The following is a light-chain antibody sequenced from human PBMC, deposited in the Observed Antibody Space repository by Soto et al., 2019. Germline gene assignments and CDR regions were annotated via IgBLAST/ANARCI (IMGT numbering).Light chain of an antibody. Sequence: EVVLTQSPVTLALSPGDRATLSCRTSHSVDIYFAWYQQKHGQAPRLLIYDASNRATGIPARLSGRGSGTDFTLTISSREPEDFAVEDCQQRKFWPPLHFGGGTKVELK. J-gene: IGKJ4*01. CDR1: HSVDIY. CDR3: QQRKFWPPLH. V-gene: IGKV3-11*01. CDR2: DAS.